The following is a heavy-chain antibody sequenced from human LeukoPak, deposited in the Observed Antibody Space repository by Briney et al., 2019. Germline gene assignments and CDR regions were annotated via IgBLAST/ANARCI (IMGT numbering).Heavy chain of an antibody. CDR3: ARRRYNWNAIDY. D-gene: IGHD1-20*01. CDR2: IYSGGST. Sequence: GGSLRLSCAASGFTVSSNYMSWVRQAPGKGLEWVSVIYSGGSTYYADSVKGRFTISRDNAKNSLYLQMNSLRAEDTAVYYCARRRYNWNAIDYWGQGTLVTVSS. CDR1: GFTVSSNY. V-gene: IGHV3-53*01. J-gene: IGHJ4*02.